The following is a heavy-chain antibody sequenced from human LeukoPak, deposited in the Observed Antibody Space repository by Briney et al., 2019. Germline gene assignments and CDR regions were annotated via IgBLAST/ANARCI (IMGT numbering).Heavy chain of an antibody. CDR3: AAGWSHHDY. D-gene: IGHD3-3*01. CDR1: GFTFSRYW. J-gene: IGHJ4*02. CDR2: IKEDGSEK. Sequence: GGSLRLSCAASGFTFSRYWMSWVRQAPGKGLEWVANIKEDGSEKYSVDSVKGRFTISRDNTKNSLFLEVNSLRAEDTAVYYCAAGWSHHDYWGQGTLVTVSS. V-gene: IGHV3-7*01.